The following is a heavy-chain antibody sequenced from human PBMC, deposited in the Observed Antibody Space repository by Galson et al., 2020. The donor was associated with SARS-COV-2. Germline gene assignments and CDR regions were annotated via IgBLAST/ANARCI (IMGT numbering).Heavy chain of an antibody. CDR1: GGSISSYY. V-gene: IGHV4-59*01. CDR2: IYYSGST. J-gene: IGHJ2*01. D-gene: IGHD3-10*01. Sequence: SETLSLTCTVSGGSISSYYWSWIRQPPGKGLEWIGYIYYSGSTNYNPSLKSRVTISVDTSKNQFSLKLSSVTAADTAVYYCAREGYYGSGSYYPLNWYFDLWGRGTLVTVSS. CDR3: AREGYYGSGSYYPLNWYFDL.